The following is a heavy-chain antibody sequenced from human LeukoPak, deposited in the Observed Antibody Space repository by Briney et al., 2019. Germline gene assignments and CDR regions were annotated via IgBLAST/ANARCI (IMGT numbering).Heavy chain of an antibody. J-gene: IGHJ5*02. CDR1: GYSFTTYY. Sequence: ASVKVSCKASGYSFTTYYIHWVRQAPGQGLEWMGVINPSGGSTSFAQKFQARLTMTRDTSTSTVYMELSGLSSEDTAVYYCAREIVVVPSAMGFDPWGPGTLVTVSS. D-gene: IGHD2-2*01. CDR2: INPSGGST. V-gene: IGHV1-46*01. CDR3: AREIVVVPSAMGFDP.